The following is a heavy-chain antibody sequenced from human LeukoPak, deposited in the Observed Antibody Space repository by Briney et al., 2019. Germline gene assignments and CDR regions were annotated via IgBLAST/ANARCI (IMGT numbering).Heavy chain of an antibody. V-gene: IGHV3-15*01. CDR2: IKSKKDGGTI. J-gene: IGHJ4*02. CDR1: GFPFSNGW. Sequence: KPGGSLRLSCVVSGFPFSNGWMSWVRQAPGKGLEWVGRIKSKKDGGTIDYAAPVKGRFPISRDDSKNTLYLQMNSLKTEDTAVYYCTTGTAYSGLDHWGQGTQITVSS. CDR3: TTGTAYSGLDH. D-gene: IGHD6-25*01.